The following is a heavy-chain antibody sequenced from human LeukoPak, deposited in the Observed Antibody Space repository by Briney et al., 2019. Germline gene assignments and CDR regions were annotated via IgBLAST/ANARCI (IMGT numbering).Heavy chain of an antibody. CDR2: LYYSGST. V-gene: IGHV4-39*07. Sequence: WETLSLTCIVSGGSISSSTSHWGWIRQPPGKVLVSIVTLYYSGSTRYNPSLRRRVTISVDASNNQFSLKLGPVTAAATAVYFCARERGGFCSSSSCFYGWFDPWGEGTLDTVSS. CDR1: GGSISSSTSH. D-gene: IGHD2-2*01. J-gene: IGHJ5*02. CDR3: ARERGGFCSSSSCFYGWFDP.